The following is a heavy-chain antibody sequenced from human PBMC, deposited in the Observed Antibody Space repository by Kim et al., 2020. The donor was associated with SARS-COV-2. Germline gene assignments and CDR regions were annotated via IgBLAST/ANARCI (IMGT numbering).Heavy chain of an antibody. D-gene: IGHD2-8*01. CDR1: GFTFSNYW. V-gene: IGHV3-7*01. J-gene: IGHJ3*02. Sequence: GGSLRLSCAASGFTFSNYWMRWIRQAPGKGLEWVANIRRDGSLKNYADAVKGRFTISRDNAKKTLYLQIDSLRVEDTAVYYCTRDISPEYRGGLYYDALDIWGQGTMVTVSS. CDR3: TRDISPEYRGGLYYDALDI. CDR2: IRRDGSLK.